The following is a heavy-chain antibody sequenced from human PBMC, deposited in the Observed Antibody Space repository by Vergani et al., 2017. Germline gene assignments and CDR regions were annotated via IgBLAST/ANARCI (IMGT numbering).Heavy chain of an antibody. V-gene: IGHV1-2*06. CDR3: ARVRATTVVTPFDY. Sequence: QVQLVQSGAKVKKPGASVQISCKASGYTFTGYYLHWVRQAPGQGLEWMGRINPNSGSTNYAQKFQGRVTMTRDTSISTAYMELSRLGSDDTAVYYCARVRATTVVTPFDYWGEGGLVTASS. CDR1: GYTFTGYY. J-gene: IGHJ4*02. D-gene: IGHD4-23*01. CDR2: INPNSGST.